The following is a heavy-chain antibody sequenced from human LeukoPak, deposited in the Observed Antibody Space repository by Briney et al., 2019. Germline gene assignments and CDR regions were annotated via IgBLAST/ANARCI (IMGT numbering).Heavy chain of an antibody. CDR3: AKRMVRGSLDY. D-gene: IGHD3-10*01. CDR2: IGGSGDYT. Sequence: GGSLRLSCAASGFTFSSYGMSWVRQAPGKGLEWVSAIGGSGDYTYYADSVKGRFTISRDNSKNTLYLQMNSLRAEDTAVYYCAKRMVRGSLDYWGQGTLVTVSS. J-gene: IGHJ4*02. V-gene: IGHV3-23*01. CDR1: GFTFSSYG.